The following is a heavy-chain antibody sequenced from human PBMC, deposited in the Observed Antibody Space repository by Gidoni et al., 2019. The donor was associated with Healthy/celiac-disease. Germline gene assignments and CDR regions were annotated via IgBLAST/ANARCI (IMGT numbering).Heavy chain of an antibody. D-gene: IGHD3-22*01. V-gene: IGHV3-23*01. Sequence: EVQLLESGGGLVQPGGSLRLSCAASGFTFSSYAMSWVRQAPGKGLEWVSAISGSGGRTYYADSVKGRFTISRDNSKNTLYLQMNSLRAEDTAVYYCAKESYYDSSGYYYVRSPFDPWGQGTLVTVSS. CDR3: AKESYYDSSGYYYVRSPFDP. CDR2: ISGSGGRT. J-gene: IGHJ5*02. CDR1: GFTFSSYA.